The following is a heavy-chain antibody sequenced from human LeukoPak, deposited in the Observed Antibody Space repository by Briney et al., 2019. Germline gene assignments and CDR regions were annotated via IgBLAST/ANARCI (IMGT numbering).Heavy chain of an antibody. D-gene: IGHD3-22*01. V-gene: IGHV4-4*02. CDR2: IYHTGST. J-gene: IGHJ3*02. CDR1: GGSFSNNNW. Sequence: SGTLSLTCTVSGGSFSNNNWWSWVRQPPEKGLEWIGEIYHTGSTNYNPSLKSRVTISVDTSKNQFSLKLSSVTAADTAVYYCARAHYYDSSGYWLSVDAFDIWGQGTMVTVSS. CDR3: ARAHYYDSSGYWLSVDAFDI.